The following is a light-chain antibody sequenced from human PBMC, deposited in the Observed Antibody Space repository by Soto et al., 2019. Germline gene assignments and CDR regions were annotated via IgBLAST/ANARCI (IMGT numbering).Light chain of an antibody. CDR3: QQYHSWPAWT. CDR1: QSISSN. Sequence: VIKQCPDSRSVPAGEGGAISCTVSQSISSNLAWYQQRPGQAPRLLMYGASTRADGIPARFTGSGSGTEFTLTISSLQSEDFAVYYCQQYHSWPAWTFGQGTKVDIK. V-gene: IGKV3-15*01. J-gene: IGKJ1*01. CDR2: GAS.